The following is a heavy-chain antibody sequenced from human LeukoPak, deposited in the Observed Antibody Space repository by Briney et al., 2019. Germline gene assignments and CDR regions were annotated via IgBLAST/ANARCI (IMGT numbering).Heavy chain of an antibody. CDR3: ARGGFNMVRGVIPSNSYYYYMDI. V-gene: IGHV3-21*01. CDR1: GFTFSAYS. J-gene: IGHJ6*03. Sequence: GGPLRLSCAVSGFTFSAYSMNWVRQAPGKGLEWVSSITSGDFVYFADSLKGRFTISRDNAKSSLYLQMNSLRAEDTAVYYCARGGFNMVRGVIPSNSYYYYMDIWGKGTTVTVSS. CDR2: ITSGDFV. D-gene: IGHD3-10*01.